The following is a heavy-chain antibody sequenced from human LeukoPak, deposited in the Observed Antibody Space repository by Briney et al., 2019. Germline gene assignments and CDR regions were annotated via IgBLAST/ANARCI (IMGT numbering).Heavy chain of an antibody. CDR3: ARATVTKFDY. CDR1: GFTFSSYW. Sequence: GGSLKLSCAASGFTFSSYWMSWVRQAPGKGLEWVSSISSSSSYIYYADSVKGRFTISRDNAKNSLYLQMNSLRAEDTAVYYCARATVTKFDYWGQGTLVTVSS. V-gene: IGHV3-21*01. CDR2: ISSSSSYI. J-gene: IGHJ4*02. D-gene: IGHD4-17*01.